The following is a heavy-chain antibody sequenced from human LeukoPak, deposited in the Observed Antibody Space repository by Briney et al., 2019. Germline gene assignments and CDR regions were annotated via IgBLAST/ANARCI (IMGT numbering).Heavy chain of an antibody. CDR2: INTDTGNP. J-gene: IGHJ6*02. V-gene: IGHV7-4-1*02. Sequence: ASVTVSCKASGYTFTTYAINWVRQAPGQGLEWMGWINTDTGNPTFAQGFTGRFVFSVDSSVSTAYLQISSLKAEDTAVYYCASVYKYGMDVWGQGTTVIVSS. CDR1: GYTFTTYA. CDR3: ASVYKYGMDV.